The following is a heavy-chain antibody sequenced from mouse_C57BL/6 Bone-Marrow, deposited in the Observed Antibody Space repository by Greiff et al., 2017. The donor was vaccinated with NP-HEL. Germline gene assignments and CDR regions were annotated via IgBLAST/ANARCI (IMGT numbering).Heavy chain of an antibody. CDR2: INPYNGGT. Sequence: VQLKESGPVLVKPGASVKMSCRASGYTFTDYYMNWVKQSHGKSLEWIGVINPYNGGTSYNQKFKGKATLTVDKSSSTAYMELNSLTSEDSAVYYCARLGYAYWGQGTSVTVSS. CDR1: GYTFTDYY. J-gene: IGHJ4*01. CDR3: ARLGYAY. D-gene: IGHD2-10*02. V-gene: IGHV1-19*01.